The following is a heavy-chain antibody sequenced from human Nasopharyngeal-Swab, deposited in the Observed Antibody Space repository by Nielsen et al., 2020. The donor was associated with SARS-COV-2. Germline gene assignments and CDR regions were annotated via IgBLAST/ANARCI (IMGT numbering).Heavy chain of an antibody. J-gene: IGHJ4*02. V-gene: IGHV3-21*01. CDR3: ASSGTGALFDY. D-gene: IGHD1-1*01. Sequence: GESLKISCAASGFTFSSYSMNWVRQAPGKGLEWVSSISSSSSYIYYADSVKGRFTISRDNAKNSLYLQMNSLRAEDTAVYCCASSGTGALFDYWGQGTLVTVSS. CDR2: ISSSSSYI. CDR1: GFTFSSYS.